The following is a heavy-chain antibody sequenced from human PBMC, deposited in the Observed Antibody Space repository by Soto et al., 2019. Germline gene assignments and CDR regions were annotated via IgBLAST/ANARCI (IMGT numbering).Heavy chain of an antibody. Sequence: QVQLVESGGGVVQPGRSLRLSCAASGFTFSSYGMHWVRQAPGKGLEWVAVIWYDGSNKYYADSVKGRFTISRDNSKNTLYVQMNSLRAEDTAVYYCARGGDYYYGMDVWGQGTTVTVSS. CDR1: GFTFSSYG. V-gene: IGHV3-33*01. CDR2: IWYDGSNK. CDR3: ARGGDYYYGMDV. J-gene: IGHJ6*02.